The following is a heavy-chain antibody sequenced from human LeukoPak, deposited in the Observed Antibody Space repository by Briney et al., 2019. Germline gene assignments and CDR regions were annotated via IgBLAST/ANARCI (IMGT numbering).Heavy chain of an antibody. Sequence: GGSLRLSCAASGFTFSSYDMHWVRQATGKGLEWVSAIGTAGDPYYPGSVKGRFTISRENAKNSLYLQMNSLRAEDTAVYYCARGLGDYYDILTGYYYGMDVWGKGTTVTVSS. J-gene: IGHJ6*04. CDR3: ARGLGDYYDILTGYYYGMDV. CDR2: IGTAGDP. D-gene: IGHD3-9*01. V-gene: IGHV3-13*05. CDR1: GFTFSSYD.